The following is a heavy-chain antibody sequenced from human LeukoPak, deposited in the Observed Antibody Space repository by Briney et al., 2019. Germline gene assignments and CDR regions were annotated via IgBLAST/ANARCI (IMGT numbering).Heavy chain of an antibody. D-gene: IGHD2-2*01. J-gene: IGHJ4*02. CDR1: GGSISSGDYY. V-gene: IGHV4-39*01. Sequence: SGTLSLTCTVSGGSISSGDYYWGWTRQPPGKGLEWIGSIYYSGSTYYNPSLKSRVTISVDTSKNQFSLKLSPVTAADTAVYYCARLPITQLLPYFDYWGQGTLVTVSS. CDR3: ARLPITQLLPYFDY. CDR2: IYYSGST.